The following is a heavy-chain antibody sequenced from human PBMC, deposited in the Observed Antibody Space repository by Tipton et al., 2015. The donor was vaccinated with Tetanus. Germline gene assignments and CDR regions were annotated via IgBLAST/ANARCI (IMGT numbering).Heavy chain of an antibody. CDR3: ARPSADRSGSSGWYR. CDR2: IDPSDSYT. Sequence: QLVQSGAEVKKPGESLRISCRGSGYSFTSYWISWVRQMPGKGLEWMGRIDPSDSYTNYSPAFQGHVTISADKSISTAYLQWSRLKASDTAMYYCARPSADRSGSSGWYRWGQGTLVTVSS. J-gene: IGHJ4*02. D-gene: IGHD6-19*01. CDR1: GYSFTSYW. V-gene: IGHV5-10-1*01.